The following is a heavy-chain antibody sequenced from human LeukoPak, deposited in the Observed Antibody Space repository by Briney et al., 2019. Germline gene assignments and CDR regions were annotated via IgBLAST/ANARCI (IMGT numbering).Heavy chain of an antibody. V-gene: IGHV1-46*01. J-gene: IGHJ5*02. CDR3: ARDNSVGDNAWWFDP. D-gene: IGHD1-26*01. Sequence: GASVKVSCKASGYPFTTHYMHWVRQAPGQGLEWMGIVNPTNTGTTYAQTFQGRVTMTRDMSTSTDYMELSSLRSEDTAIYYCARDNSVGDNAWWFDPWGQGTLVTVSS. CDR1: GYPFTTHY. CDR2: VNPTNTGT.